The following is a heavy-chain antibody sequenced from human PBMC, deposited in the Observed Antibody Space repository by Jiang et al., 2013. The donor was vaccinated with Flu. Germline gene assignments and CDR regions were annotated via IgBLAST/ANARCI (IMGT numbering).Heavy chain of an antibody. D-gene: IGHD5-24*01. CDR1: GGTFSSYA. J-gene: IGHJ4*02. Sequence: SGAEVKKPGSSVKVSCKASGGTFSSYAISWVRQAPGQGLEWMGGIIPIFGTANYAQKFQGRVTITADESTSTAYMELSSLRSEDTAVYYCARGPHKEMATTPGPKGYDYWGQGTLVTVSS. CDR2: IIPIFGTA. V-gene: IGHV1-69*01. CDR3: ARGPHKEMATTPGPKGYDY.